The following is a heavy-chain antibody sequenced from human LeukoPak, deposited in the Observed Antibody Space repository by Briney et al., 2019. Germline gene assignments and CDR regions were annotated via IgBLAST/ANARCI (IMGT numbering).Heavy chain of an antibody. CDR3: ARDTGGSYGVDY. CDR2: IYHSGST. CDR1: GGSISSGGYY. D-gene: IGHD1-26*01. J-gene: IGHJ4*02. V-gene: IGHV4-30-2*01. Sequence: PSQTLSLTCTVSGGSISSGGYYWSWIRQPPGKGLEWIGYIYHSGSTYYNPSLKSRVTISVDRSKNQFSLKLSSVTAADTAVYYCARDTGGSYGVDYWGQGTLVTVSS.